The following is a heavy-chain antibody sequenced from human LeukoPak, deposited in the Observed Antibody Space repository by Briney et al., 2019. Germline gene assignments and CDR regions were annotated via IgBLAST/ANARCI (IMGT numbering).Heavy chain of an antibody. CDR1: GGSISSSSYY. V-gene: IGHV4-39*02. CDR2: IYYSGST. J-gene: IGHJ4*02. Sequence: PSQTLSLTCTVSGGSISSSSYYWGWIRQPPGKGLEWIGSIYYSGSTYYNPSLKSRVTISVDTSKNQFSLKLSSVTAADTAVYYCAREKSDYFDSSGYALDFDYWGQGTLVTVSS. CDR3: AREKSDYFDSSGYALDFDY. D-gene: IGHD3-22*01.